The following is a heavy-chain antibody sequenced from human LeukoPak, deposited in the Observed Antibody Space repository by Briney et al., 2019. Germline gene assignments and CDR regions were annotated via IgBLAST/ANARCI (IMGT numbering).Heavy chain of an antibody. D-gene: IGHD6-13*01. Sequence: GGSLRLSCAASGFTFDDYTMHWVRQAPGKGLEWVSGISWNSGSIGYADSVKGRFTISRDNAKNSLYLQMNSLRAEDTALYYCAKDVAAAGYDASDIWGQGTMVTVSS. CDR2: ISWNSGSI. CDR3: AKDVAAAGYDASDI. V-gene: IGHV3-9*01. J-gene: IGHJ3*02. CDR1: GFTFDDYT.